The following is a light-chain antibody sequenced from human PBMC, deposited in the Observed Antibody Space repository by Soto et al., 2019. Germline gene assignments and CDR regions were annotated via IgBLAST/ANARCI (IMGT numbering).Light chain of an antibody. CDR1: SSDVGGYNY. CDR3: SSYTSSSTWV. J-gene: IGLJ3*02. V-gene: IGLV2-14*03. Sequence: QSVLTQPASVSGSPGQSITFSCTGTSSDVGGYNYVSWYQHHPGKAPKLMIYDASNRPSGVSNRFSGSKSANTASLTISGIQDEDEADYYCSSYTSSSTWVFGGGTKLTVL. CDR2: DAS.